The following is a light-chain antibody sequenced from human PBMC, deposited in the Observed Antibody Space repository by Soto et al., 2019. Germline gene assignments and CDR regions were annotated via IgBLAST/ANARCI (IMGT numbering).Light chain of an antibody. Sequence: QSVLTQPPSLSATPGQRVNISCSGSFSNIGDNAVNWYQQLPGAAPKLLIYLNDQRPSGVPDRFSGSKSGTSAFLAISGLQSEDEADYYCAAWHDSLNDLFGTGTKVTVL. CDR2: LND. CDR1: FSNIGDNA. CDR3: AAWHDSLNDL. V-gene: IGLV1-44*01. J-gene: IGLJ1*01.